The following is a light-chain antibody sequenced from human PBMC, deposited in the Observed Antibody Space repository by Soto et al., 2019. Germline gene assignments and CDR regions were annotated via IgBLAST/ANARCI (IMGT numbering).Light chain of an antibody. Sequence: EIVLTQSPDTLSLSPGERATLSCRASQSVSSDYLAWYQQKPGQAPRLLIYGASNRATGVPDRFSGSGSGTDFTLTISRLEPEDFAVYYCQPYDDSETFGQGTKVEIK. CDR3: QPYDDSET. CDR2: GAS. J-gene: IGKJ1*01. V-gene: IGKV3-20*01. CDR1: QSVSSDY.